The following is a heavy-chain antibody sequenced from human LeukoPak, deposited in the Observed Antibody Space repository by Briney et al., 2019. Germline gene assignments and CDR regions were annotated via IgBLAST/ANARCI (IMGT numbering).Heavy chain of an antibody. CDR3: AKFKVAAKFSAFEI. V-gene: IGHV5-51*01. CDR2: IYPGDSDT. J-gene: IGHJ3*02. Sequence: GDSLKISCKGSGYSFTNYWIGWVRQMPGKGLEWMGIIYPGDSDTRYNPSFQGQVTISADKSISTAYMEWSSLKASDTAMYYCAKFKVAAKFSAFEIWGQGTMVTVSS. CDR1: GYSFTNYW. D-gene: IGHD2-15*01.